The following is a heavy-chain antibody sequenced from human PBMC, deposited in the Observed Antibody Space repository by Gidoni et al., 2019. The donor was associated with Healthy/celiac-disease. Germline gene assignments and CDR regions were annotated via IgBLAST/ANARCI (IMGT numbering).Heavy chain of an antibody. Sequence: EVQLVESGGGLVQPGRSLRLSCTASGFTFGDYAMSWVRQAPGKGLEWVGFIRSKAYGGTTEYAASVKGRFTISRDDSKSIAYLQMNSLKTEDTAVYYCTRESRAAGPFFDYWGQGTLVTVSS. V-gene: IGHV3-49*04. CDR2: IRSKAYGGTT. D-gene: IGHD6-13*01. CDR3: TRESRAAGPFFDY. J-gene: IGHJ4*02. CDR1: GFTFGDYA.